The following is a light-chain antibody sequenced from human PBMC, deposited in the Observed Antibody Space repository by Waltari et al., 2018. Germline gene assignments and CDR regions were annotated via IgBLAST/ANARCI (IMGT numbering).Light chain of an antibody. CDR2: DAS. J-gene: IGKJ1*01. CDR1: QSVGRS. V-gene: IGKV3-20*01. Sequence: EIVLTQSPGTLSLSPGERATLSCRASQSVGRSLAWYQQKPGQAPRLLIYDASTRATGIPDRFSGSGSGTDFSLSISRLAPDDLAVYYCQHYVRLPVTFGQAAKVEIK. CDR3: QHYVRLPVT.